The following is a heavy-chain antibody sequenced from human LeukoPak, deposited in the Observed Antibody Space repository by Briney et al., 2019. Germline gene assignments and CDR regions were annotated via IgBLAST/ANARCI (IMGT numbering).Heavy chain of an antibody. D-gene: IGHD3-22*01. CDR2: ISSNGGST. Sequence: GGSLRLSCSASGFTFSSYAMHWVRQAPGKGLEYVSAISSNGGSTYYADSVKGRFTISRDNSKNTLYLQMSSLRAEDTAVYYCAPSPYYYESSGYSAWGRGTLVTVSS. V-gene: IGHV3-64D*06. CDR1: GFTFSSYA. CDR3: APSPYYYESSGYSA. J-gene: IGHJ5*02.